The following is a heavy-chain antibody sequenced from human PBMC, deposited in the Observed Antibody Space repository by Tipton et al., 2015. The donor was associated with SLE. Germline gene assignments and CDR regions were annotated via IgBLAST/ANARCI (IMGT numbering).Heavy chain of an antibody. V-gene: IGHV4-59*01. CDR3: AREGIAGATGAFDI. D-gene: IGHD1-26*01. CDR1: GGSISSYY. CDR2: IYYSGST. J-gene: IGHJ3*02. Sequence: TLSLTCTVSGGSISSYYWSWIRQPPGKGLEWIGYIYYSGSTNYNPSLKSRVTISVDTSKNQFSLKLSSVTAADTAVYYCAREGIAGATGAFDIWGQGTMVTVSS.